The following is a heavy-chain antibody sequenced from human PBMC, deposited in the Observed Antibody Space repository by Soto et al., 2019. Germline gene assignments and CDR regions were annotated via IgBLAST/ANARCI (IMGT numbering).Heavy chain of an antibody. J-gene: IGHJ6*02. CDR3: ARDHYGMDV. CDR1: GFTFSSYW. Sequence: XGSLRLSCAAAGFTFSSYWMSWVRQAPGEGLEWVANIKQDGSEKYYVDSVKGRFTISRDNTKNSLYLQMNSLRAEDTAVYYCARDHYGMDVWGQGTTVTVSS. V-gene: IGHV3-7*01. CDR2: IKQDGSEK.